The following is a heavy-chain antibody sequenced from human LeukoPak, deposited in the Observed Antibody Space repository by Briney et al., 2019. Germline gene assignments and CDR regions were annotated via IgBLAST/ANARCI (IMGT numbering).Heavy chain of an antibody. CDR2: INPNSGGT. V-gene: IGHV1-2*02. J-gene: IGHJ4*02. CDR3: AKIGEGATGGFDY. D-gene: IGHD1-26*01. Sequence: ASVKVSCKASGYTFTGYYMHWVRQAPGQGLEWMGWINPNSGGTNYAQKFQGRVTMTRDTSISTAYMELSRLRSDDTAAYYCAKIGEGATGGFDYWGQGTLVTVSS. CDR1: GYTFTGYY.